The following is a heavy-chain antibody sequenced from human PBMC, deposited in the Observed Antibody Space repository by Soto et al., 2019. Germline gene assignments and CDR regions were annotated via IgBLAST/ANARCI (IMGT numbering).Heavy chain of an antibody. J-gene: IGHJ4*02. V-gene: IGHV3-23*01. Sequence: LRLSCAASGFSFAGYALTWVRLAPGKGLEWVASISGGGGSTYYTDSVKGRFSISRDNSNRVVYLQMGSLTAGDTAVYYCAKTETFNGYYNAFDYWGQGTRVTVSS. CDR3: AKTETFNGYYNAFDY. CDR1: GFSFAGYA. D-gene: IGHD3-9*01. CDR2: ISGGGGST.